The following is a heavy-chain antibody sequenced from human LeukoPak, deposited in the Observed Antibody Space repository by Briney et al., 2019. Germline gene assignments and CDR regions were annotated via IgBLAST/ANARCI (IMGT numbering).Heavy chain of an antibody. CDR2: IYPGDSDT. CDR1: GYSFTSYW. CDR3: ARRGEAMDPFDY. V-gene: IGHV5-51*01. D-gene: IGHD5-18*01. J-gene: IGHJ4*02. Sequence: GESLKFPCKDSGYSFTSYWIGCGRQMPGKGLEWMGIIYPGDSDTRYSPSFQGQVTISADKSINTAYLQWSSLKASDTAIYYCARRGEAMDPFDYWGQGTLVTVSS.